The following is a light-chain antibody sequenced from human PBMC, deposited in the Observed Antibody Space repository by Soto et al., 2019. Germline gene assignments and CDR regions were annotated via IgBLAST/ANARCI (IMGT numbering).Light chain of an antibody. V-gene: IGKV3-20*01. CDR2: GAS. J-gene: IGKJ1*01. Sequence: LXPGEXXXXXXXXSQXVXXSYLAWYQQKPGQAPRLLIYGASSRATGIPDRFSGSGSGTDFTLTISRLEPEDFAVYYCQQYGGSPLWTFGQGTKVEI. CDR3: QQYGGSPLWT. CDR1: QXVXXSY.